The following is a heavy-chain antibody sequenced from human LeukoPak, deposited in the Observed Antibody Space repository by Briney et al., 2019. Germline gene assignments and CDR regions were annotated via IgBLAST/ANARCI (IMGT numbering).Heavy chain of an antibody. D-gene: IGHD2-8*01. Sequence: SETLSLTCAVSGGSISSSDSYWSWVRQPPGKGLEWIGSIYYGGSTYYNPSLKSRVTISVDTSKNHLSLNLTSVTAADTAMYYCATPFSRTNGRHAQADFWGQGTLVSVSS. CDR3: ATPFSRTNGRHAQADF. CDR2: IYYGGST. V-gene: IGHV4-39*01. CDR1: GGSISSSDSY. J-gene: IGHJ4*02.